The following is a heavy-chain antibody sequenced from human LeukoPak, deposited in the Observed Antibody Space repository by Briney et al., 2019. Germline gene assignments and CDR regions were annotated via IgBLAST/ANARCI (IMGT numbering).Heavy chain of an antibody. CDR2: IYYSGST. CDR1: GGSISSYY. J-gene: IGHJ2*01. D-gene: IGHD6-13*01. V-gene: IGHV4-59*01. Sequence: SETLSLTCTVSGGSISSYYWSWIRQPPGKGLEWIGYIYYSGSTNYNPSLKSRVTISVDTSKNQFSLKLSSVTAADTAVYYCAREGSSWHLPAWYFDLWGRGTLVTVSS. CDR3: AREGSSWHLPAWYFDL.